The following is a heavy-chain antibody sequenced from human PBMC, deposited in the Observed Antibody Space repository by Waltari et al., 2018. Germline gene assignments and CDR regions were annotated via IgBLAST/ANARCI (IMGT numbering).Heavy chain of an antibody. Sequence: QVRLVESGGGVVQPGRSLRLPCTASEFAFSSYALHWVRQAPGKGLEWVAVISYNGRNIYYVDSVKGRFTISRDNSKNMLDLQMNSLRAEDTAVYYCARDYCDRKNCHGMDVWGQGTTVTVSS. CDR3: ARDYCDRKNCHGMDV. D-gene: IGHD3-22*01. J-gene: IGHJ6*02. V-gene: IGHV3-30*04. CDR2: ISYNGRNI. CDR1: EFAFSSYA.